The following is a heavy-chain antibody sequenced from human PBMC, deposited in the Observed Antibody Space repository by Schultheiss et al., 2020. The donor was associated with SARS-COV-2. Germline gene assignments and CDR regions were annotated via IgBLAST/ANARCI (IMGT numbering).Heavy chain of an antibody. CDR2: ISYDGSNK. V-gene: IGHV3-30-3*02. Sequence: GESLKISCAASGFTFSSYAMHWVRQAPGKGLEWVAVISYDGSNKYYADSVKGRFTISRDNSKNTLYLHMSSLRTEDTAVYYCVKGGYGDYVPRTGDFDYWGQGTLVTVSS. D-gene: IGHD4-17*01. CDR3: VKGGYGDYVPRTGDFDY. J-gene: IGHJ4*02. CDR1: GFTFSSYA.